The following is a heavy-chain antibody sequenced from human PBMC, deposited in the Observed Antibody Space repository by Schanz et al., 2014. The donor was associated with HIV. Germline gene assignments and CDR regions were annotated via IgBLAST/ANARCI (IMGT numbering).Heavy chain of an antibody. Sequence: VQLVESGGGLVKPGGSLRLSCAASGFTFNDYYMTWIRQPPGKGLEWIGYIHSSGSTSYYPSLKSRVTISVDTSKIQFSLKLSSVTAADTAVYYCARLERDYWYFDLWGRGTLVSVSS. J-gene: IGHJ2*01. CDR2: IHSSGST. CDR1: GFTFNDYY. CDR3: ARLERDYWYFDL. V-gene: IGHV4-30-4*08.